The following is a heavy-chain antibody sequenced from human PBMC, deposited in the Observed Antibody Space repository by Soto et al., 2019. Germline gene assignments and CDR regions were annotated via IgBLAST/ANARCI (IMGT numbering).Heavy chain of an antibody. J-gene: IGHJ4*02. D-gene: IGHD5-18*01. V-gene: IGHV1-69*13. CDR1: GVTFNRQD. CDR3: ATSEGRAGYSLQY. CDR2: IIPMFGTP. Sequence: SVKVSCKASGVTFNRQDMRWVRQAPGQGLEWMGGIIPMFGTPHYAEKFQDRVTITADESTGTAYLELSSLTSEDTAVYYCATSEGRAGYSLQYWGPGTLDTGSS.